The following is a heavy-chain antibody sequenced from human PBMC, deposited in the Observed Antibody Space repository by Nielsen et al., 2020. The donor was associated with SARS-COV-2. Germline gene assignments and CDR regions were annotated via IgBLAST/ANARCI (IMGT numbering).Heavy chain of an antibody. CDR2: INHSGST. J-gene: IGHJ5*02. Sequence: SETLSLTCAVYGGSFSGYYWSWIRQPPGKGLEWIGEINHSGSTNYNPSLKSRVTISVDTSKNQFSLKLSSVTAADTAVYYCAREVRIAARDWFDPWGQGTLVTVSS. D-gene: IGHD6-6*01. CDR1: GGSFSGYY. V-gene: IGHV4-34*01. CDR3: AREVRIAARDWFDP.